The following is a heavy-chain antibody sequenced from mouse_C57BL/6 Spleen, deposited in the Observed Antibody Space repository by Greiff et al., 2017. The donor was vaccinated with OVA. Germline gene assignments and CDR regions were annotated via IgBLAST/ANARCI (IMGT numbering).Heavy chain of an antibody. CDR3: ARGSYSNYVGDY. D-gene: IGHD2-5*01. V-gene: IGHV1-55*01. Sequence: QVQLQQPGAELVKPGASVTMSCKASGYTFTSYWITWVKQRPGQGLEWIGDIYPGSGSTNYNEKFTSKATLTVDTSSSTAYMKRSSRTSEDSAVYYCARGSYSNYVGDYWGQGTTLTVSS. J-gene: IGHJ2*01. CDR1: GYTFTSYW. CDR2: IYPGSGST.